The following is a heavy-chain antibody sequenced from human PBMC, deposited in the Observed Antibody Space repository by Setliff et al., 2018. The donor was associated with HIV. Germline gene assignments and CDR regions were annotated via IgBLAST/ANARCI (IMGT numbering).Heavy chain of an antibody. V-gene: IGHV3-30*02. Sequence: GGSLRLSCVVSGFTFSSYGMHWVRQAPGKGLEWVAFIRYDGSNKYYADSVKGRFTISRDNSKNTLYLQMNSLRAEDTAVYYCATIVESSGYHGGNYFDFWGRGSLVTVSS. CDR2: IRYDGSNK. CDR1: GFTFSSYG. J-gene: IGHJ4*02. CDR3: ATIVESSGYHGGNYFDF. D-gene: IGHD3-22*01.